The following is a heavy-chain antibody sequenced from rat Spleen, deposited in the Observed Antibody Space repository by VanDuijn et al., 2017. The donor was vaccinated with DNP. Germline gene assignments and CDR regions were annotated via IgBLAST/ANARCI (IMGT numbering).Heavy chain of an antibody. J-gene: IGHJ3*01. D-gene: IGHD3-1*01. CDR3: ARGGSPFAY. CDR1: GFTFNNYW. V-gene: IGHV5S13*01. Sequence: EVQLVESGGGLVQPGRSLKLSCAASGFTFNNYWMTWIRQAPGKGLEWVASISNTGGGNTYYRDSVKGRFTISRDNAKNTQYLQMDSLRSEDTATYYCARGGSPFAYWGQGTLVTVSS. CDR2: ISNTGGGNT.